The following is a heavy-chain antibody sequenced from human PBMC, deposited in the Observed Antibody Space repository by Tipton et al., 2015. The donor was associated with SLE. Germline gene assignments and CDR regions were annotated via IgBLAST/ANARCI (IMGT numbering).Heavy chain of an antibody. D-gene: IGHD1-26*01. J-gene: IGHJ4*02. CDR3: AREWSGSYRYYFDY. V-gene: IGHV4-59*01. CDR2: IWHSGST. Sequence: LRLSCAASGFTFSSYSMNWVRQAPGKGLEWIGEIWHSGSTNYNPSLKSRVTISVDTSKNQFSLKLSSVTAADTAVYYCAREWSGSYRYYFDYWGQGTLVTASS. CDR1: GFTFSSYS.